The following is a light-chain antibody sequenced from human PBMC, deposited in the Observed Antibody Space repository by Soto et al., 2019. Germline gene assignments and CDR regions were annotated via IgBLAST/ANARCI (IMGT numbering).Light chain of an antibody. J-gene: IGLJ1*01. CDR2: SNN. CDR3: AAWDDSLNGYV. CDR1: SSNIGSNT. Sequence: QSVLTQPPSASGTTGQRVTIVCSGSSSNIGSNTVNWYQQLPGTAPKLLIYSNNQRPSGVPDRFSGSKSGTSASLAISGLQSEDEADYYCAAWDDSLNGYVFGTGTKLTVL. V-gene: IGLV1-44*01.